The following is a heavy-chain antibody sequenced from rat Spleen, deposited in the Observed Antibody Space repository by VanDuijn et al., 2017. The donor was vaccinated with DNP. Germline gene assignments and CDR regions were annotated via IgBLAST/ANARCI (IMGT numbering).Heavy chain of an antibody. CDR2: ISYSGGT. J-gene: IGHJ1*01. CDR1: GHPITSNY. Sequence: EVQLQESGPGLVKPSQSLSLTCSVTGHPITSNYWGWIRKFPGNEMEWIGHISYSGGTSYNPSLKSRISITRDPSKSQFFLQLNSVTTEDTATYYCARGLRRVYWYFDFWGPGTMVTVSS. D-gene: IGHD1-11*01. V-gene: IGHV3-1*01. CDR3: ARGLRRVYWYFDF.